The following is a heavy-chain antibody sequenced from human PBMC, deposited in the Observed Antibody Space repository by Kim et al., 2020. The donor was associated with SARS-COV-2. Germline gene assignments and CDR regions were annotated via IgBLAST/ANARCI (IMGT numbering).Heavy chain of an antibody. J-gene: IGHJ4*02. V-gene: IGHV3-33*06. CDR1: GFTFSSYG. D-gene: IGHD3-22*01. Sequence: GGSLRLSCAASGFTFSSYGMHWVRQAPGKGLEWVAVIWYDGSNKYYADSVKGRFTISRDNSKNTLYLQMNSLRAEDTAVYYCAKEGAMIVGRAFDYWGQGTLVTVSS. CDR2: IWYDGSNK. CDR3: AKEGAMIVGRAFDY.